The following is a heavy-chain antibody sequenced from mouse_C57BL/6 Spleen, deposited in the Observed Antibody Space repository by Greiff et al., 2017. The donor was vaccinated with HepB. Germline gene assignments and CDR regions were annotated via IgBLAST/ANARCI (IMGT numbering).Heavy chain of an antibody. J-gene: IGHJ1*03. CDR2: LDPDTGGT. CDR1: GYTFTDYE. Sequence: QVQLKESGAELVRPGASVTLSCKASGYTFTDYEMHWVKQTPVHGLAWIGALDPDTGGTAYNQKFKGKAILTADKSSSTAYMELRSLTSEDSAVYYCTRSFTTVVAPYWYFDVWGTGTTVTVSS. D-gene: IGHD1-1*01. CDR3: TRSFTTVVAPYWYFDV. V-gene: IGHV1-15*01.